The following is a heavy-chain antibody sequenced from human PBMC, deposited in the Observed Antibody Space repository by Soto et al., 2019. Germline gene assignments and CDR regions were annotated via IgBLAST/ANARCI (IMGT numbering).Heavy chain of an antibody. CDR1: GGSIFSSDYY. V-gene: IGHV4-39*01. J-gene: IGHJ4*02. D-gene: IGHD2-15*01. CDR2: ISYSGST. Sequence: QLQLQESGPGLVKPSETLSLTCSVSGGSIFSSDYYWGWIRQATGKGLEWIGSISYSGSTLHNPSLRSRVIISVDTPKSQLSLKLNSVTATDTAVYFCTRLVVVATSGYVGFDHWGQGTQVTVSS. CDR3: TRLVVVATSGYVGFDH.